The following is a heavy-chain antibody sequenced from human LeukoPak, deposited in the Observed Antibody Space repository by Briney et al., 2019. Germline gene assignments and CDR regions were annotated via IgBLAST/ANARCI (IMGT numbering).Heavy chain of an antibody. J-gene: IGHJ4*02. CDR2: IYYSGST. CDR3: AKRNAENYDSSGYPLYYFDY. V-gene: IGHV4-59*08. CDR1: GGSISSYY. Sequence: PSETLSLTCTVSGGSISSYYWSWIRQPPGKGLEWIGYIYYSGSTNYNPSLKSRVTISVDTSKNQFSLTLSPVTAADTAVYYCAKRNAENYDSSGYPLYYFDYWGQGILVTVSS. D-gene: IGHD3-22*01.